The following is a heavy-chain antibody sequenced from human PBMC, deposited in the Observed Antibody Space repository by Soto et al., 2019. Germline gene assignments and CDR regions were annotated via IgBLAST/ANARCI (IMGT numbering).Heavy chain of an antibody. Sequence: EVQLVESGGGLVQPGGSLRLSCAASGFTFSSYSMNWVRQAPGEGVEWVSYISSSSSTIYYSDSVKGRFTISRENAKNSLYLQMNSLRAEDTAVYYCEREGSSGWNGLNWFDPWGQGTLVTVSS. V-gene: IGHV3-48*01. CDR1: GFTFSSYS. D-gene: IGHD6-19*01. CDR3: EREGSSGWNGLNWFDP. J-gene: IGHJ5*02. CDR2: ISSSSSTI.